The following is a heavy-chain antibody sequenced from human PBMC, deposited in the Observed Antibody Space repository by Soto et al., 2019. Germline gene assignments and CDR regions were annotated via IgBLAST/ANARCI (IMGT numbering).Heavy chain of an antibody. CDR2: IYHNGSP. V-gene: IGHV4-30-2*01. CDR1: GGSMSSGGYS. CDR3: ASRYGYSFDY. D-gene: IGHD1-1*01. Sequence: SETLSLTCAVSGGSMSSGGYSWSWIRQPPGKGLEWIGYIYHNGSPYYNPSLKSRVTISVDRSKNQFSLKLSSVTAADTAVYYCASRYGYSFDYWGQGTLVTVSS. J-gene: IGHJ4*02.